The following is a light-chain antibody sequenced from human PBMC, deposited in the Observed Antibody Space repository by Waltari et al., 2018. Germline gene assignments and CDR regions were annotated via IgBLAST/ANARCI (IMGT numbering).Light chain of an antibody. CDR3: QQYTSSVMYT. CDR1: ESLTKRY. Sequence: VLTQSPDTLSLSPGERATLSCRSSESLTKRYLAWYQQKPGQAPRLLIYGASSRAAGIPYRFSGSGYGTDFTLTISRLEPEDFAVYYCQQYTSSVMYTFGQGTKLEIK. J-gene: IGKJ2*01. V-gene: IGKV3-20*01. CDR2: GAS.